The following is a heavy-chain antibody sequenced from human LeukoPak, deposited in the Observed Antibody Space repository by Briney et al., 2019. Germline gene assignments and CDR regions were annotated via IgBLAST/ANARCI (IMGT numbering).Heavy chain of an antibody. CDR3: ARFGSSGYYDFDY. CDR1: GFTFSSYS. Sequence: TGGSLRLSCAASGFTFSSYSMNWVRQAPGKGLEWVSSIGSSSSYIYYADSVKGRFTISRDNAKNSLYLQMNSLRAEDTAVYYCARFGSSGYYDFDYWGQGTLVTVSS. J-gene: IGHJ4*02. D-gene: IGHD3-22*01. V-gene: IGHV3-21*01. CDR2: IGSSSSYI.